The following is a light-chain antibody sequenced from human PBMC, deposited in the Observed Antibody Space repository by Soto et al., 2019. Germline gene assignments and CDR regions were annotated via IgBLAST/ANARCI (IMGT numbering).Light chain of an antibody. CDR1: SRDVGGYNY. J-gene: IGLJ1*01. V-gene: IGLV2-14*01. Sequence: QSALTQPAYVSGSPGQSITISCTGTSRDVGGYNYVSWYQQHPGKAPKLMIYDVSNRPSGVSNRFSGSKSGNTASLTISGLQAEDEADYYCSSYTSSSFYVFGTGTKVTVL. CDR3: SSYTSSSFYV. CDR2: DVS.